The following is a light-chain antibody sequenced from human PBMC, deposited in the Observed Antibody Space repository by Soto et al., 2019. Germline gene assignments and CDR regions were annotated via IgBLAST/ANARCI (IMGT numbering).Light chain of an antibody. CDR3: GADHGSGSNFVYLV. Sequence: QSVLTQPPSASASLGASVTLTCTLSSGYSNYKVDWYQQRPGKGPRFVMRVGTGGIVGSKGDGIPDRFSVLGSGLNRYLTIKNIQEEDESDYHCGADHGSGSNFVYLVFGGGTKLTVL. CDR2: VGTGGIVG. V-gene: IGLV9-49*01. CDR1: SGYSNYK. J-gene: IGLJ2*01.